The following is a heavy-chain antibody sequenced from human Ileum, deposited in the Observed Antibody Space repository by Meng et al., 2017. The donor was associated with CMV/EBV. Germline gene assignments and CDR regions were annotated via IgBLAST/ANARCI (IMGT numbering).Heavy chain of an antibody. CDR2: ISSSSSYI. J-gene: IGHJ4*02. D-gene: IGHD1-20*01. Sequence: GESLKISCAASGFTFSSYSMNWVRQAPGKGLEWVSSISSSSSYIYYADSVKGRFTISRDNAKNSLDLQMNSLRAEDTAVYYCASMITGDYWGQGTLVTVSS. CDR3: ASMITGDY. CDR1: GFTFSSYS. V-gene: IGHV3-21*01.